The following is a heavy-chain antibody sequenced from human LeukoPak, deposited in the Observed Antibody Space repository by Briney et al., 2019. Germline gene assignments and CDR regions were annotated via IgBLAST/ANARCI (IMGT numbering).Heavy chain of an antibody. CDR3: ARDLSNWYSSGWYGVYFDY. CDR1: GYTFTSNY. Sequence: ASVKVSCKAFGYTFTSNYMHWVRQAPGQGLEWMGWINPNSGGTNYAQKFQGRVTMTRDTSISTAYMELSRLRSDDTAVYYCARDLSNWYSSGWYGVYFDYWGQGTLVTVSS. D-gene: IGHD6-19*01. CDR2: INPNSGGT. J-gene: IGHJ4*02. V-gene: IGHV1-2*02.